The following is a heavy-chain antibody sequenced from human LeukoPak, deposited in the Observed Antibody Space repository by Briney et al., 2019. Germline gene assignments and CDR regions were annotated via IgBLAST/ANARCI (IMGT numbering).Heavy chain of an antibody. CDR2: IYHSGST. CDR3: ASSASIVLMVYATDY. V-gene: IGHV4-38-2*01. J-gene: IGHJ4*02. Sequence: SETLSLTCAVSGYSISSGYYWGWIRPPPGKVLEWIGSIYHSGSTYYNPSLKRRVTISVDTSKNQFSLNLSSVTAADTAVYYCASSASIVLMVYATDYWGQGTLVTVSS. CDR1: GYSISSGYY. D-gene: IGHD2-8*01.